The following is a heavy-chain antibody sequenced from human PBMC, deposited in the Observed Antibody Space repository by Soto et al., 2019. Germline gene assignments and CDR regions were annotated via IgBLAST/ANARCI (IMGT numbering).Heavy chain of an antibody. CDR2: ISSSSSYI. D-gene: IGHD3-3*01. J-gene: IGHJ5*02. V-gene: IGHV3-21*01. CDR3: ARDPYDFWSGYSQKINWFDP. CDR1: GFTFSSYS. Sequence: TGGSLRLSCAASGFTFSSYSMNWVRQAPGKGLEWVSSISSSSSYIYYADSVKGRFTISRDNAKNSLYLQMNSLRAEDTAVYYCARDPYDFWSGYSQKINWFDPWGQGTLVTVSS.